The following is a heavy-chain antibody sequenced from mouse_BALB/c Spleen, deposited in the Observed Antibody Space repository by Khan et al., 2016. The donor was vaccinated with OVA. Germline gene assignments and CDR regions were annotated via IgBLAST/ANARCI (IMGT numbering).Heavy chain of an antibody. CDR2: ISSANNI. CDR1: GFTFNKYA. CDR3: LRGYYYGELDY. J-gene: IGHJ4*01. D-gene: IGHD1-1*01. Sequence: EVELVESGGGLVKPGGSLKLSCAASGFTFNKYAMSWVRQTPEKRLEWVASISSANNIHYPDSVKGQFTISRDNARSILYLEMSRMRSEETARYYCLRGYYYGELDYWGQGTSVTVSS. V-gene: IGHV5-6-5*01.